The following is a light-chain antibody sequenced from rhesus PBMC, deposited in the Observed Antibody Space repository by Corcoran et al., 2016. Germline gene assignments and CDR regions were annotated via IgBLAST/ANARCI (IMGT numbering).Light chain of an antibody. CDR2: KAS. CDR3: QHGYGILYS. V-gene: IGKV1-25*01. J-gene: IGKJ2*01. Sequence: DIQMTQSPSSLSASVGDRVTITCRASQGISNNLAWYQQKPGKVPKLQNYKASTLQSGIPSRFSCSGSVTDFTLTISSLQPEDFATYYCQHGYGILYSFGQGTKVEIK. CDR1: QGISNN.